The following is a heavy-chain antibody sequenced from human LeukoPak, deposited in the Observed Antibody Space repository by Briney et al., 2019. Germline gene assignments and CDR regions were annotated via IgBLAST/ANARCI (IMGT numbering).Heavy chain of an antibody. CDR3: ARAKGPIAAAGTPRRSVFDY. CDR1: GYTFTGYY. Sequence: GASVKVSCKASGYTFTGYYMHWVRQAPGQGLEWMGWINPNSGGTNYAQKFQGRVTMTRDTSISTAYMELRSLRSDDTAVYYCARAKGPIAAAGTPRRSVFDYWGQGTLVTVSS. D-gene: IGHD6-13*01. V-gene: IGHV1-2*02. J-gene: IGHJ4*02. CDR2: INPNSGGT.